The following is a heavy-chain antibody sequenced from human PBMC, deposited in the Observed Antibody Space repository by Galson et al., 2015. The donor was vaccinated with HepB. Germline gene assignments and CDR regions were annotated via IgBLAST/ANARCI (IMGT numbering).Heavy chain of an antibody. CDR3: YAGHYFDS. CDR1: RLVISRSW. D-gene: IGHD1-14*01. CDR2: IRQDGSEK. V-gene: IGHV3-7*01. Sequence: SLRLSCAASRLVISRSWMSWVRQAPGKGLEWVANIRQDGSEKYYVDSVKGRFTISRDNAKNSLYLQMNSLRAEDTAVYYCYAGHYFDSWGQGTLVTASS. J-gene: IGHJ4*02.